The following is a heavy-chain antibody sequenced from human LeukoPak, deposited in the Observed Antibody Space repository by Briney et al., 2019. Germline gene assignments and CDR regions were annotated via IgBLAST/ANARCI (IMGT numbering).Heavy chain of an antibody. CDR3: ARDRHGRDRYRVDP. CDR1: GFTVSSNY. D-gene: IGHD5-12*01. Sequence: GALRLSCAASGFTVSSNYMSWVRQAPGKGLEWVSVIYSGGSTYYADSVKGRFTISRDNSKNTLYLQMNSLGAEDTAVYYCARDRHGRDRYRVDPWGQGTLVTVSS. V-gene: IGHV3-53*01. J-gene: IGHJ5*02. CDR2: IYSGGST.